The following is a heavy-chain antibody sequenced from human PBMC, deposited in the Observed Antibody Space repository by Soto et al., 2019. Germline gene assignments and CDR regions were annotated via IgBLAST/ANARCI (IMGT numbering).Heavy chain of an antibody. CDR3: ARDLSDYGDFPGDY. V-gene: IGHV3-21*01. D-gene: IGHD4-17*01. Sequence: GGSLRLSCAASGFTFSSYSMNWVRQAPGKGLEWVSSISSSSSYIYYADSVKGRFTISRDNAKNSLYLQMNSLRAEDTAVYYCARDLSDYGDFPGDYWGQGTLVTVSS. J-gene: IGHJ4*02. CDR2: ISSSSSYI. CDR1: GFTFSSYS.